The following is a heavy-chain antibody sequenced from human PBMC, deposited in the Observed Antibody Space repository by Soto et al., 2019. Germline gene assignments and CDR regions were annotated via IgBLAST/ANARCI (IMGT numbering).Heavy chain of an antibody. D-gene: IGHD3-10*01. Sequence: PSETLSLTCTVSGGSISSYYWSWIRQPPGKGLEWIGYIYYSGSTNYNPSLKSRVTISVDTSKNQFSLKLSSVTAADTAVYYCARASPIIYGSGAVRDDYFDYWGQGTLVTVSS. J-gene: IGHJ4*02. CDR3: ARASPIIYGSGAVRDDYFDY. V-gene: IGHV4-59*01. CDR1: GGSISSYY. CDR2: IYYSGST.